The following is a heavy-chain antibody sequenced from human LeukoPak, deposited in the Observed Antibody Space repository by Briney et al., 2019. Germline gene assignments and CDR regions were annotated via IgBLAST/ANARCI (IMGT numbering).Heavy chain of an antibody. CDR2: INHSGST. Sequence: SETLSLTCAVYGGSFSGYYWSWIRQPPGKGLEWIGEINHSGSTNYNPSLKSRVTISVDTSKNQFSLKLSSVTAADTAVYYCARHAMEWLLYYWGQGTLVTVSS. J-gene: IGHJ4*02. D-gene: IGHD3-3*01. V-gene: IGHV4-34*01. CDR3: ARHAMEWLLYY. CDR1: GGSFSGYY.